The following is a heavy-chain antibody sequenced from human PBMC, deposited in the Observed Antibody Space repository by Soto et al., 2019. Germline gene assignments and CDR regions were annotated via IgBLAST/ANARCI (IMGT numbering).Heavy chain of an antibody. CDR2: TSSDGSHK. J-gene: IGHJ4*02. V-gene: IGHV3-30*09. Sequence: SCKASGGSFSNFAMHWVRQTPGKGLEWVAVTSSDGSHKFYADSVKGRFAISRDNSKSILFLQMNSLTPEDTAMYYCAEGGYRTTLAYSDYWRQRTMVTVCS. CDR3: AEGGYRTTLAYSDY. CDR1: GGSFSNFA. D-gene: IGHD1-1*01.